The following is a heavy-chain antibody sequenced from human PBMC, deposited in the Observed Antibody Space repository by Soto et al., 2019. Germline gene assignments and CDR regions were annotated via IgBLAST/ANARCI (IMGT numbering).Heavy chain of an antibody. CDR1: GFTFSSYG. CDR3: ARAPRMVRAHCSWFDP. CDR2: IWYDGSNK. Sequence: PGGSLRLSCAASGFTFSSYGMHWVRQAPGKGLEWVAVIWYDGSNKYYADSVKGRLTISRDNSKNTLYLQMNSLRAEDTAVYYCARAPRMVRAHCSWFDPWGQGTLVTSPQ. J-gene: IGHJ5*02. V-gene: IGHV3-33*01. D-gene: IGHD3-10*01.